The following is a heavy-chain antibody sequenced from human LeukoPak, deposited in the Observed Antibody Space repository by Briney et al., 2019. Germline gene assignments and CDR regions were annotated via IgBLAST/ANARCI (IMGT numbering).Heavy chain of an antibody. V-gene: IGHV4-4*07. D-gene: IGHD3-22*01. J-gene: IGHJ5*02. CDR3: ARVTSYYDSSGYSDNWSDP. Sequence: SETLSLTCTVSGGSISSYYWSWIRQPAGKGLEWIGRIYTSGSTNYNPSLKSRVTMSVDTSKNQFSLKLSSVTAADTAVYYCARVTSYYDSSGYSDNWSDPWGQGTLVTVSS. CDR2: IYTSGST. CDR1: GGSISSYY.